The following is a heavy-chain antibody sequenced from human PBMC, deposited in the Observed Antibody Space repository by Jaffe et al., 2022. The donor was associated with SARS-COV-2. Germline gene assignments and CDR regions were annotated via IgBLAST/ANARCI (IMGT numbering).Heavy chain of an antibody. V-gene: IGHV3-15*07. CDR3: GWGGHHNRDYYIDV. D-gene: IGHD2-21*01. CDR1: GLTFSDAW. J-gene: IGHJ6*03. Sequence: EVQLVESGGGLVKPGGSLRLSCAVSGLTFSDAWMNWVRQTPEKGLEWVGRIRSRGDGETADYAASVKGRFIISRDDSKNTLFLQMNSLKVDDTADYYCGWGGHHNRDYYIDVWGKGTTVTVSS. CDR2: IRSRGDGETA.